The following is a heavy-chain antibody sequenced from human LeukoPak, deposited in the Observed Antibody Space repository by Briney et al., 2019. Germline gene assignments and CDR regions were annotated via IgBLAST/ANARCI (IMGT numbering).Heavy chain of an antibody. D-gene: IGHD3-10*01. Sequence: ASVKVSCKASGYTFTGYYMHWVRQAPGQGLEWMGWINPNSGGTNYAQKFQGRVTMTRDTSISTAYMELSRLRSDDTALYYCAREETYGSGSPPDYWGQGTLVTVSS. V-gene: IGHV1-2*02. CDR2: INPNSGGT. CDR1: GYTFTGYY. CDR3: AREETYGSGSPPDY. J-gene: IGHJ4*02.